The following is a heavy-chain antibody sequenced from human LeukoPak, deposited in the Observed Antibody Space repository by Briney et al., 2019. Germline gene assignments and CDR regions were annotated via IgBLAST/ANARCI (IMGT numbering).Heavy chain of an antibody. V-gene: IGHV4-39*01. D-gene: IGHD6-13*01. CDR3: ASHWYSSSSIDY. J-gene: IGHJ4*02. Sequence: SETLSLTCTVSGGSISSSSYYWGWIRQPPGKGLEWIGSIYYSGSTYYNPSLKSRVTISVDTSKNQFSLKLSSVTAADTAVYYCASHWYSSSSIDYWGQGTLVTVSS. CDR2: IYYSGST. CDR1: GGSISSSSYY.